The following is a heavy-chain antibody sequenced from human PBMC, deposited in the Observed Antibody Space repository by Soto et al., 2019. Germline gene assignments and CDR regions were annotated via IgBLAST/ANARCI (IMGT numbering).Heavy chain of an antibody. D-gene: IGHD3-22*01. Sequence: EVQVLESGGGLVQPGGSLRLSCAASGFTFTKYAMNWVRQAPGKGLEWVSSISGSGSNTYYADSVKGRFTISRDNSKNTLYLQMNSLRAEDTAVYYCAKDPYFDRYAFDIWGQGTMVTVSS. CDR2: ISGSGSNT. CDR1: GFTFTKYA. CDR3: AKDPYFDRYAFDI. J-gene: IGHJ3*02. V-gene: IGHV3-23*01.